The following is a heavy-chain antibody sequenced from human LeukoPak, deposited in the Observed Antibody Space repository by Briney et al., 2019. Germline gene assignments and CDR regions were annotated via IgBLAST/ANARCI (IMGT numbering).Heavy chain of an antibody. CDR3: AKDRRSSSWEFDY. CDR1: GFTFSSYG. Sequence: TGGSLRLSCAASGFTFSSYGMHWVRQAPGKGLEWVAVISYDGSNKYYADSVKGRFTSSRDNSKNTLYLQMNSLRAEDTAVYYCAKDRRSSSWEFDYWGQGTLVTVSS. V-gene: IGHV3-30*18. D-gene: IGHD6-13*01. J-gene: IGHJ4*02. CDR2: ISYDGSNK.